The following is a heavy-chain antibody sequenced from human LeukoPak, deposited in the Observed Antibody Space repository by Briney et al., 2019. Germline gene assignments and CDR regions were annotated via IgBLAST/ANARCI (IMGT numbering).Heavy chain of an antibody. CDR3: ARDLAYGQQLVSTNDAFDI. D-gene: IGHD6-13*01. CDR1: GGSISSSSYY. CDR2: IYYSGST. Sequence: PSETLSLTCTVSGGSISSSSYYWGWIRQPPGKGLEWLGSIYYSGSTYYNPSLKSRVTISVDKSKNQFSLKLSSVTAADTAVYYCARDLAYGQQLVSTNDAFDIWGQGTMVTVSS. V-gene: IGHV4-39*07. J-gene: IGHJ3*02.